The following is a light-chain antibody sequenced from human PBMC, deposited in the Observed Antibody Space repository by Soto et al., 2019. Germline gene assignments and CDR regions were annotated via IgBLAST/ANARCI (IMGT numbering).Light chain of an antibody. CDR1: QSVSSSY. CDR3: QQYGSPPLT. V-gene: IGKV3-20*01. CDR2: GAS. Sequence: EIVLTQSPGTLSLSPGERVTLSCRASQSVSSSYLAWYQQKPGQAPRLLIYGASSRATGIPDKFSGSGSGTDFSLTISRPEPEDFAVYYCQQYGSPPLTFGGGTKVEIK. J-gene: IGKJ4*01.